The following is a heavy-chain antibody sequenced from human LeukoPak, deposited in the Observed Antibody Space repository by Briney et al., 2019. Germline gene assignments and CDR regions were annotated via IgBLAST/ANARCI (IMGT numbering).Heavy chain of an antibody. V-gene: IGHV5-51*01. J-gene: IGHJ4*02. CDR3: ARSYDSSGYYQYYFDY. CDR1: GYSLTSYW. CDR2: IYLGDSDT. D-gene: IGHD3-22*01. Sequence: GESLKISLKGSGYSLTSYWIGWVRQMPGKGLEWMGIIYLGDSDTRYSPSFQGQVTISADKSISTAYLQWSSLKASDTAMYYCARSYDSSGYYQYYFDYWGQGTLVTVSS.